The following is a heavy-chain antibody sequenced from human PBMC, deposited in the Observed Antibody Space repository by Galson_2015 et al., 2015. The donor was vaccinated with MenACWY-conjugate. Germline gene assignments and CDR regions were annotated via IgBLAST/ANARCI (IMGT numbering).Heavy chain of an antibody. V-gene: IGHV3-7*01. D-gene: IGHD3-3*02. CDR2: IKPDGSEQ. J-gene: IGHJ4*02. CDR1: GFPFYSYW. Sequence: SLRLSCAASGFPFYSYWMTWVRQAPGKGLEWVANIKPDGSEQYYGDSVRGQFTISRDNAKNSVFMQMNSLRPVDTAVYYCVRPLMTFLAVRSPDYWGQGTVVSV. CDR3: VRPLMTFLAVRSPDY.